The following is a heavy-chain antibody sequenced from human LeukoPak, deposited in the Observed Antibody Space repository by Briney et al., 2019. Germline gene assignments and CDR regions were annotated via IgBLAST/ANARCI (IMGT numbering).Heavy chain of an antibody. CDR3: ARSLGAAAVHFDY. J-gene: IGHJ4*02. V-gene: IGHV1-18*01. CDR2: ISAYNGTT. D-gene: IGHD6-13*01. CDR1: GYTFPSYG. Sequence: GASVNVSRKASGYTFPSYGIRWVRQAPGQAREGMVWISAYNGTTNYAQKLQGRVTMTTDTSTTTAYREPRSLISDDTRVYYCARSLGAAAVHFDYWGQGTLVTVSS.